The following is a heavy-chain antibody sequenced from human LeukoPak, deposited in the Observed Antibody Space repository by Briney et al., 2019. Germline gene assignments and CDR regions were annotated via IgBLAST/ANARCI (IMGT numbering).Heavy chain of an antibody. V-gene: IGHV4-39*01. D-gene: IGHD3-10*01. Sequence: SETLPLTCTVSGGSISSSSYYWGWIRQPPGKGLEWIGSIYYSGSTYYNPSLKSRVTISVDTSKNQFSLKLSSVTAADTAVYYCARFGEGDYYFDYWGQGTLVTVSS. J-gene: IGHJ4*02. CDR1: GGSISSSSYY. CDR3: ARFGEGDYYFDY. CDR2: IYYSGST.